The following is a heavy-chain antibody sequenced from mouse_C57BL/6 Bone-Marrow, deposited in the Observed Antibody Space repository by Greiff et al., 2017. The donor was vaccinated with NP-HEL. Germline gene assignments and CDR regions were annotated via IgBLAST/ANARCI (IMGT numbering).Heavy chain of an antibody. CDR2: IFPGSGST. CDR1: GYTFTDYY. Sequence: VQLQQSGPELVKPGASVKISCKASGYTFTDYYINWVKQRPGQGLEWIGWIFPGSGSTYYNEKFKGKAILTVDKSSSTAYMLLSSLTSEDSAVYFCARPSYYYGSSYVFFAYWGQGTLVTVSA. V-gene: IGHV1-75*01. J-gene: IGHJ3*01. D-gene: IGHD1-1*01. CDR3: ARPSYYYGSSYVFFAY.